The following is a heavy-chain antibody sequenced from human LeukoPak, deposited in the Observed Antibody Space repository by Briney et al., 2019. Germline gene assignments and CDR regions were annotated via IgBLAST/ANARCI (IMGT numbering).Heavy chain of an antibody. D-gene: IGHD3-16*01. V-gene: IGHV3-23*01. CDR3: ARRGPYYFDF. CDR2: VSASGSIT. CDR1: GFIFSNYD. J-gene: IGHJ4*02. Sequence: GGSLRLSCAGSGFIFSNYDMTWVRQAPGKGLEYVSGVSASGSITYYPDPVKGRFTISRDNSKSTVFLQVNSLRVEDTAVYYCARRGPYYFDFWGQGTLVIVSS.